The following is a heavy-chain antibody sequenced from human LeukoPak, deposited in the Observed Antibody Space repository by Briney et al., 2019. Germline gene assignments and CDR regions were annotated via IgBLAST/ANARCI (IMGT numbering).Heavy chain of an antibody. V-gene: IGHV1-8*01. CDR3: ARDAVAQEYSSSWAPFDP. J-gene: IGHJ5*02. CDR2: MNPNSGNT. CDR1: GYTFTSYD. Sequence: ASVKVSCKASGYTFTSYDINWVRQATGQGLEWMGWMNPNSGNTGYAQKFQGRVTMTRNTSISTAYMELSSLRSDDTAVYYCARDAVAQEYSSSWAPFDPWGQGTLVTVSS. D-gene: IGHD6-13*01.